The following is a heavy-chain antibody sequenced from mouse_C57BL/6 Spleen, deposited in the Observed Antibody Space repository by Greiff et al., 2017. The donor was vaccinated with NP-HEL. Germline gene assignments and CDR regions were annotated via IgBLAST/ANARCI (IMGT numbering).Heavy chain of an antibody. D-gene: IGHD2-10*02. V-gene: IGHV1-15*01. J-gene: IGHJ4*01. CDR1: GYTFTDYE. CDR3: TRVWFHYYAMDY. Sequence: QVHVKQSGAELVRPGASVTLSCKASGYTFTDYEMHWVKQTPVHGLEWIGAIDPETGGTAYNQKFKGKAILTADKSSSTAYMELRSLTSEDSAVYYCTRVWFHYYAMDYWGQGTSVTVSS. CDR2: IDPETGGT.